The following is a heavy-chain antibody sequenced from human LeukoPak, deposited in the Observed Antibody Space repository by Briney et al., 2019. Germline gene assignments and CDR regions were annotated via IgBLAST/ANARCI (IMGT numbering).Heavy chain of an antibody. V-gene: IGHV1-46*01. J-gene: IGHJ5*02. Sequence: GASVKVSCKASGYTFTSYYMHWVRQAPGQGLEWMGIINPSGGSTSYAQKFQGRVTMTRDMSTSTVYMELSSLRSEDTAVYYCARDQCKTYYDFWSGYYNWFDPWGQGTLVTVS. CDR2: INPSGGST. CDR1: GYTFTSYY. D-gene: IGHD3-3*01. CDR3: ARDQCKTYYDFWSGYYNWFDP.